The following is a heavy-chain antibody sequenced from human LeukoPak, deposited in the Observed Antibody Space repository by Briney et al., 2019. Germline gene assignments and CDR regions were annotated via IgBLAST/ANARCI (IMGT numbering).Heavy chain of an antibody. CDR3: ATGPYYYDSSGYYDGLDY. CDR1: GYSFTNYW. CDR2: IYPGDSDT. V-gene: IGHV5-51*01. D-gene: IGHD3-22*01. J-gene: IGHJ4*02. Sequence: GESLKISCKGSGYSFTNYWIGWVRQMPGKGLEWMGIIYPGDSDTRYSPSFQGQVTISADKSISTAYLQWSSLKASDTAMYYCATGPYYYDSSGYYDGLDYWGQGTLVTVSS.